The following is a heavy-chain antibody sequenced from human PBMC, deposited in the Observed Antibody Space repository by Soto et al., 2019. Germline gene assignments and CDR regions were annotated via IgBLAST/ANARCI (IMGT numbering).Heavy chain of an antibody. CDR2: INWNSNSI. CDR3: VRDRSDGVSTLPFDS. Sequence: EVRLVESGGGLVQPGRSLRLSCAASGFTFNDHAMHWVRQAPGKGLEWVSGINWNSNSIDYADSVKGRFTISRDNAKNSLHLQMNSLRGEDTALYYCVRDRSDGVSTLPFDSWGQGTLVIVSS. J-gene: IGHJ4*02. V-gene: IGHV3-9*01. D-gene: IGHD3-3*01. CDR1: GFTFNDHA.